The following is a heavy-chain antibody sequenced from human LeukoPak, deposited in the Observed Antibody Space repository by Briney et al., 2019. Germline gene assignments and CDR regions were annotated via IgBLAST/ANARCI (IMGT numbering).Heavy chain of an antibody. J-gene: IGHJ3*01. V-gene: IGHV3-23*01. CDR3: VKDRVPDSGWSFDV. CDR1: GFTFATYN. Sequence: GVSLSLSCTTTGFTFATYNMSWVRQAPEQGLEWVASIFGSASKIYHADSVKGRFTVSRDNSKNTLYLQMNGLRVEDTALYYCVKDRVPDSGWSFDVWGRGTMVTVSA. CDR2: IFGSASKI. D-gene: IGHD6-19*01.